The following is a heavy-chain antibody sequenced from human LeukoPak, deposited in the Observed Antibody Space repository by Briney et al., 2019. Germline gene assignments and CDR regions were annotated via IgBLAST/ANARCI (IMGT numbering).Heavy chain of an antibody. CDR3: ARHVAVLLFDY. V-gene: IGHV4-59*08. J-gene: IGHJ4*02. CDR2: IYYCGST. CDR1: GGSISSYY. D-gene: IGHD2-21*01. Sequence: SETLSLTCTVSGGSISSYYWSWIRQPPGKGLEWIGYIYYCGSTNYNPSLKSRVTISVDTSKNQFSLKLSSVTAADTAVYYCARHVAVLLFDYWGQGTLVTVSS.